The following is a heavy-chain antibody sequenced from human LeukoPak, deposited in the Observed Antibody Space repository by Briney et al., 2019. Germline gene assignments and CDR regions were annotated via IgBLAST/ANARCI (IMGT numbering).Heavy chain of an antibody. Sequence: ASVRVSCTASGYTFTSYGINWVRQATGQRLEWMGWINAGNGNTKYSQKFQGRVTITRDTSASTAYMELSSLRSEDTAVYYCTRSDIVVVPAAIPFDYWGQGTLVTVSS. CDR3: TRSDIVVVPAAIPFDY. J-gene: IGHJ4*02. CDR1: GYTFTSYG. CDR2: INAGNGNT. D-gene: IGHD2-2*02. V-gene: IGHV1-3*01.